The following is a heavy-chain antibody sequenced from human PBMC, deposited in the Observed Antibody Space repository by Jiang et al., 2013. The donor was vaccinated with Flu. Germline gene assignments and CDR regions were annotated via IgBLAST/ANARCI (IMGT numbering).Heavy chain of an antibody. CDR2: ISHSGRFI. D-gene: IGHD6-25*01. CDR1: GFTFNTYS. J-gene: IGHJ4*01. V-gene: IGHV3-21*01. CDR3: ARDRPDRTYELSQRPDY. Sequence: VQLLESGGGLVKPGGSLRLSCAASGFTFNTYSFNWVRQAPGKGLEWVASISHSGRFIYYADSVKGRFTISRDNDEKSLYLWMYSLRADDTAMYYCARDRPDRTYELSQRPDYWGHGTLVTVAS.